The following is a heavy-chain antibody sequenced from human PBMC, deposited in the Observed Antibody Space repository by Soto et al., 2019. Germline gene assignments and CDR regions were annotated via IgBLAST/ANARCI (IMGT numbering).Heavy chain of an antibody. V-gene: IGHV3-48*03. CDR3: ARGEWFGDLDYYYYGMDV. CDR2: ISSSGSTI. Sequence: HPGGSLRLSCAASGFTFSSYGMNWVRQAPGKGLEWVSYISSSGSTIYYADSVKGRFTISRDNAKNSLYLQMNSLRAEDTAVYYCARGEWFGDLDYYYYGMDVWGQGTTVTVSS. D-gene: IGHD3-10*01. CDR1: GFTFSSYG. J-gene: IGHJ6*02.